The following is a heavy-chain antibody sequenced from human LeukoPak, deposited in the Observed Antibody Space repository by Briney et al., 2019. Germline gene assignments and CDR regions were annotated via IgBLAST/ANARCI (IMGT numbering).Heavy chain of an antibody. J-gene: IGHJ4*02. Sequence: GGSLRLSCAASGFTFSSYSMNWVCQAPGKGLEWVSSISSSSSYIYYADSVKGRLTISRDNAKNSLYLQMNSLRAEDTAVYYCARDSHTDYYDSSGYYFDYWGQGTLVTVSS. CDR1: GFTFSSYS. D-gene: IGHD3-22*01. CDR3: ARDSHTDYYDSSGYYFDY. CDR2: ISSSSSYI. V-gene: IGHV3-21*01.